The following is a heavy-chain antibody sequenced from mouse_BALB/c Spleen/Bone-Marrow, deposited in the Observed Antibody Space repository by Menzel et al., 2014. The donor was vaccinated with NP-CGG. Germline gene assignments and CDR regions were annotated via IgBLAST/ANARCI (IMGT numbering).Heavy chain of an antibody. CDR1: GFNIKDTY. Sequence: DVKLQESGAELVKPGASVKLSCTASGFNIKDTYMHWVKERPEQGLEWIGRIDPANGNTKYDPKFQGKATITADTSSNTAYLQLSSLTSEDIAVYYCVYGRDWYFDVWGAGTTVTVSS. CDR2: IDPANGNT. D-gene: IGHD1-1*01. J-gene: IGHJ1*01. CDR3: VYGRDWYFDV. V-gene: IGHV14-3*02.